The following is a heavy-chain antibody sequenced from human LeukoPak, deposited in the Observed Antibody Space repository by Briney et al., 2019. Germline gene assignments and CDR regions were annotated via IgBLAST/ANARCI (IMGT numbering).Heavy chain of an antibody. D-gene: IGHD6-19*01. CDR1: GGTFSSYA. J-gene: IGHJ4*02. CDR3: ARGEYSSGWYSVGIDY. Sequence: ASVKVSCKASGGTFSSYAISWVRQAPGQGLEWMGGIIPIFGTANYAQKFQGRVTITADESTSTAYMELSSLRSEDTAVYYCARGEYSSGWYSVGIDYWGQGTLVTVSS. V-gene: IGHV1-69*13. CDR2: IIPIFGTA.